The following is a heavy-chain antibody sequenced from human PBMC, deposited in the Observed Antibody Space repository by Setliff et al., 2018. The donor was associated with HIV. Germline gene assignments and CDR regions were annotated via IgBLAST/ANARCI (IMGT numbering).Heavy chain of an antibody. CDR2: IYSSGST. CDR3: ARAYFGSGIYY. J-gene: IGHJ4*02. Sequence: SETLSLTCTVSGGSISSYYWSWIRQPPGKGLEWLGHIYSSGSTNYNPALKSRVTISVDTSKNQFSLKRDSVTAADTAVYYCARAYFGSGIYYWGQGTLVTVSS. D-gene: IGHD3-10*01. CDR1: GGSISSYY. V-gene: IGHV4-4*09.